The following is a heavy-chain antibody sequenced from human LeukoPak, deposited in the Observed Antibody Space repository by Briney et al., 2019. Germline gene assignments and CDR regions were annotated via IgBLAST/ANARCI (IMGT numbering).Heavy chain of an antibody. CDR1: GYSISSSYY. D-gene: IGHD2-15*01. CDR2: IYYSGST. V-gene: IGHV4-38-2*02. Sequence: SETLSLTCTVSGYSISSSYYWGWIRQPPGKGLEWIGSIYYSGSTYYNPSLKSRVTISVDTSKNQFSLKLSSVTAADTAAYYCARVCFGYCSGGSCYSNYYYYYMDVWGKGTTVTVSS. CDR3: ARVCFGYCSGGSCYSNYYYYYMDV. J-gene: IGHJ6*03.